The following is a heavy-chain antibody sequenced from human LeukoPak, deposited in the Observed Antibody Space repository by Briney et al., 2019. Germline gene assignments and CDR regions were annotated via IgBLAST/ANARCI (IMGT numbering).Heavy chain of an antibody. CDR2: ISYDGSNK. CDR3: ARDFGGSGWYEICL. V-gene: IGHV3-30*04. J-gene: IGHJ4*02. CDR1: GFTFSSYA. D-gene: IGHD6-19*01. Sequence: GRSLRLSCAASGFTFSSYAMHWVRQAPGKGLEWVAVISYDGSNKYYADSVKGRFTISRDNSKNTLYLQMNSLRAEDTAVYYCARDFGGSGWYEICLWGQETLVTVSS.